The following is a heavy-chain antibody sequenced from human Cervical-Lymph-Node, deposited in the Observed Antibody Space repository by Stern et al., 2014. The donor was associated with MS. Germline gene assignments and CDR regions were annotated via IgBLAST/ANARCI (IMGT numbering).Heavy chain of an antibody. CDR3: ARYQVWIYGVGWFDL. Sequence: VQLVQSGGGLVKPGGSLNLSCAVSGFSFSGYSMNWVRQAPGKGLEGVSSISVVGNYIYYSDSVKARFTVSRDNAKNSLFLRMNSLRAEDTAVYYCARYQVWIYGVGWFDLWGQGTLVTVSS. CDR1: GFSFSGYS. CDR2: ISVVGNYI. D-gene: IGHD4-17*01. J-gene: IGHJ5*02. V-gene: IGHV3-21*04.